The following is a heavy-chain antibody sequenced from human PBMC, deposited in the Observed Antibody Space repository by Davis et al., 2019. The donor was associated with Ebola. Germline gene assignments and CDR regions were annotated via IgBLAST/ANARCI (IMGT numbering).Heavy chain of an antibody. CDR3: AGDFITSDSTGYFFDH. V-gene: IGHV3-30*03. CDR1: GFTFSDYY. J-gene: IGHJ4*02. CDR2: ISYDGSNK. D-gene: IGHD3-22*01. Sequence: GGSLRLSCAASGFTFSDYYMSWIRQAPGKGLEWVAVISYDGSNKYYADSVKGRFTISRDNSKTTLYLQMNSLRAEDTAVYYCAGDFITSDSTGYFFDHWGQGTLVTVSS.